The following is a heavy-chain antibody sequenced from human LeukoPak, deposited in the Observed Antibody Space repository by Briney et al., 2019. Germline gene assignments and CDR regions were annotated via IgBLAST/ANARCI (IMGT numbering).Heavy chain of an antibody. D-gene: IGHD3-22*01. V-gene: IGHV3-23*01. CDR1: GFTFTSNS. CDR3: AKDGVRKGRYYYDSSGYSDY. CDR2: TSDRGDYT. J-gene: IGHJ4*02. Sequence: GGSLRLSCAASGFTFTSNSMSWVRQAPGKGLEWVSGTSDRGDYTYYADSVKGRFTISRDNSKNTLYLQMNSLRAEDTAVYYCAKDGVRKGRYYYDSSGYSDYWGQGTLVTVSS.